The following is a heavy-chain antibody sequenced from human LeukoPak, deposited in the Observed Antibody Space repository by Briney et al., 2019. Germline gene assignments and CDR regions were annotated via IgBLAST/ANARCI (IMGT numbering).Heavy chain of an antibody. J-gene: IGHJ3*02. CDR2: INPSGGST. V-gene: IGHV1-46*01. D-gene: IGHD4-17*01. Sequence: ASVKVSCKASGYTFTKYGITWVRQAPGQGLEWMGIINPSGGSTSYAQKFQGRVTMTRDTSTSTVYMELSSLRSEDTAVYYCARDRDYVNAFDIWGQGTMVTVSS. CDR3: ARDRDYVNAFDI. CDR1: GYTFTKYG.